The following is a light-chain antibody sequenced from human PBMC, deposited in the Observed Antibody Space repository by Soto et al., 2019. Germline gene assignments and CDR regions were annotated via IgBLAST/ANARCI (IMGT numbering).Light chain of an antibody. CDR3: CSYTGSYSLA. J-gene: IGLJ2*01. Sequence: QSALTQPRSVSGSPGQSVTISCTGTSSDVGYYNYVSWYQQHPGKAPKLMIYEVSKRPSGVPNRFSGSKSGNTASLTISGLQAEDEADYYCCSYTGSYSLAFGGGTKVTVL. CDR2: EVS. V-gene: IGLV2-11*01. CDR1: SSDVGYYNY.